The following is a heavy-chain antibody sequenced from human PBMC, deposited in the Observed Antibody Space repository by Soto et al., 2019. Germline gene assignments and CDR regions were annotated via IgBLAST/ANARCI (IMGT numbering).Heavy chain of an antibody. CDR3: ARQQYTVVTAFDV. CDR2: VSYNGKT. CDR1: GGSITPYY. Sequence: QVQLQESGPGLVKTSDTLSLTCTVSGGSITPYYWSWIRQPPGEGLEWIGYVSYNGKTGYNPSLKSRVSMSIDTSKNEFSLKLTSLTAADAATYYCARQQYTVVTAFDVWGQGTTVAVSS. D-gene: IGHD2-15*01. J-gene: IGHJ3*01. V-gene: IGHV4-59*07.